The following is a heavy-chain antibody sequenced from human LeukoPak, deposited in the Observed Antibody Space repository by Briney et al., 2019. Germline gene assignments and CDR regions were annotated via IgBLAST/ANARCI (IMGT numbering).Heavy chain of an antibody. Sequence: SETLSLTCTVSGGSFSSSSYYWGWLRQGPGTGLEWIGSIYYSGTTYYNPSLKTRATISVDRSKSQFSLTLSSVTAADTAVYYCASLVDTAMSYYYSGMDVWGQGTTVTVSS. J-gene: IGHJ6*02. CDR2: IYYSGTT. CDR3: ASLVDTAMSYYYSGMDV. CDR1: GGSFSSSSYY. V-gene: IGHV4-39*01. D-gene: IGHD5-18*01.